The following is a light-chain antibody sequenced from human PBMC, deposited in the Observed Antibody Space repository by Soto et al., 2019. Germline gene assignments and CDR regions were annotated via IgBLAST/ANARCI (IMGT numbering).Light chain of an antibody. J-gene: IGKJ5*01. Sequence: EIVLTQSPGTLSLSPGERVTLSCRASQSVSSSYLAWYHQKPGQXPRLLIYDASNRATGIPARFSGSGSGTDLTITISSLEPEDFEVYYCQQRSNWPLTFGQGTRLEIK. CDR1: QSVSSSY. CDR3: QQRSNWPLT. CDR2: DAS. V-gene: IGKV3-11*01.